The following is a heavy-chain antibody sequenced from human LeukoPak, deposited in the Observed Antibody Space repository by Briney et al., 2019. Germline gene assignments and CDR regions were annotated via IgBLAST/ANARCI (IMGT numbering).Heavy chain of an antibody. CDR1: GFTFSTYW. V-gene: IGHV3-7*03. CDR3: ARAEWSNWYFDL. CDR2: IKQDGSEK. J-gene: IGHJ2*01. D-gene: IGHD3-3*01. Sequence: GGSLRLSCAASGFTFSTYWMNGVRQAPGKGREWVANIKQDGSEKYYVDSVKGRFTLSRDSAKNSLYLQMNSLRAEDTAVYYCARAEWSNWYFDLWGRGTLVTVSS.